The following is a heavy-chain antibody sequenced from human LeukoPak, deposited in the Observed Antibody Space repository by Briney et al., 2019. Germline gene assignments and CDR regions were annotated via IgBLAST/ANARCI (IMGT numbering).Heavy chain of an antibody. V-gene: IGHV1-2*02. Sequence: GASVKVSCRASEYTFTGFYMHWVRQATGQGLEWMGWINPNSGVTNYAQKFQGRVTITTDTSISTAYMERSGLRSEDTAVYYCARTQTLDYWGQGTLVTVSS. D-gene: IGHD4-23*01. CDR2: INPNSGVT. J-gene: IGHJ4*02. CDR1: EYTFTGFY. CDR3: ARTQTLDY.